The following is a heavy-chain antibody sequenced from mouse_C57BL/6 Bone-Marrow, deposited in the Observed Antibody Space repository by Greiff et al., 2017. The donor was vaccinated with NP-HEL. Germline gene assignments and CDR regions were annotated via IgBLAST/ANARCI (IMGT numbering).Heavy chain of an antibody. V-gene: IGHV14-3*01. CDR3: ARSTDYYGSSYEAY. CDR1: GFNIKNTY. J-gene: IGHJ3*01. D-gene: IGHD1-1*01. CDR2: IDPANGNT. Sequence: EVKLVESVAELVRPGASVKLSCTASGFNIKNTYMHWVKQRPEQGLEWIGRIDPANGNTKYAPKFQGKATITADTSSNTAYLQLSSLTSEDTAIYYCARSTDYYGSSYEAYWGQGTLVTVSA.